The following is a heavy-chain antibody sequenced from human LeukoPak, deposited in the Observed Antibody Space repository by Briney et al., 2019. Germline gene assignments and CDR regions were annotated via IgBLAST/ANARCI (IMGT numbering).Heavy chain of an antibody. Sequence: PGGSLRLSCAASGFTFSDAWMSWARQAPGKGLEWVANIKQDGSEKYYVDSVKGRFTISRDNAKNSLYLQMNSLRAEDTAVYYCARDKSGAWLRLEGYFDYWGQGTLVTVSS. V-gene: IGHV3-7*01. CDR1: GFTFSDAW. CDR3: ARDKSGAWLRLEGYFDY. CDR2: IKQDGSEK. J-gene: IGHJ4*02. D-gene: IGHD5-12*01.